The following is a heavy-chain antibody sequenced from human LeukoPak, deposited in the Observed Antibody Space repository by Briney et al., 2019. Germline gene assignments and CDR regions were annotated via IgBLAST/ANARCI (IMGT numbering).Heavy chain of an antibody. J-gene: IGHJ4*02. CDR1: GGSISSYY. D-gene: IGHD3-22*01. Sequence: PSETLSLTCTVSGGSISSYYWSWIRQPAGKGLEWIGRIYTSGSTNYNPSLKSRVTMSVDTSKNQFSLKLSSVTAADTAVYYCARQVRSYYYDSSGYAFDYWGQGTLVTVSS. CDR3: ARQVRSYYYDSSGYAFDY. CDR2: IYTSGST. V-gene: IGHV4-4*07.